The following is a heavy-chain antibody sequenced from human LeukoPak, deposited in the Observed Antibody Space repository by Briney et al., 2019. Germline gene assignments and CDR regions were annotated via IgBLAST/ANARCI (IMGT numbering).Heavy chain of an antibody. V-gene: IGHV3-53*01. CDR3: ANNDYNNPEA. CDR1: GFTVSSNY. CDR2: IYSGGST. J-gene: IGHJ5*02. Sequence: GGSLRLSCAASGFTVSSNYMSWVRQAPGKGLEWVSVIYSGGSTYYADSVKGRFTISRDDPKNTLYLQMNSLRAEDTAVYYCANNDYNNPEAWGQGTLVTVSS. D-gene: IGHD4-11*01.